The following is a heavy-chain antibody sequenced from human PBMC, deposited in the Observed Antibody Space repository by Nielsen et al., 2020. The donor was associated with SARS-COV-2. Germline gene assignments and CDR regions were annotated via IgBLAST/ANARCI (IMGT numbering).Heavy chain of an antibody. CDR1: GFTFSDYY. Sequence: GESLKISCAASGFTFSDYYMNWIRQAPGKGLEWLSYISSSGETIYYGESVKGRFTISRDNAKNSLYLQMNSLRTEDTALYYCARGPLYSYGDYWGQGTLVTVSS. CDR2: ISSSGETI. D-gene: IGHD5-18*01. CDR3: ARGPLYSYGDY. J-gene: IGHJ4*02. V-gene: IGHV3-11*04.